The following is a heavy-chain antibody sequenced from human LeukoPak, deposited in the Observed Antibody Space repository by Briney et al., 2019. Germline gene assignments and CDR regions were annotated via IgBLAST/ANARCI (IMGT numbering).Heavy chain of an antibody. CDR2: IYYSVST. D-gene: IGHD4-17*01. V-gene: IGHV4-59*01. CDR1: GGSISSYY. J-gene: IGHJ5*02. Sequence: PSETLSLTCTVSGGSISSYYGSWIRQPPGKGLEWIGYIYYSVSTNYNPSLKSRVTISVDTSKNQFSLKLSSVTAADTAVYYCASGDYGSWFDPWGQGTLVTVSS. CDR3: ASGDYGSWFDP.